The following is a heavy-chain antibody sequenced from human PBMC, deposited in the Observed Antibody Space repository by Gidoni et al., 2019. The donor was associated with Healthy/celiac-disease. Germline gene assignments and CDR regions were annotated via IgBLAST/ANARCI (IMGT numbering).Heavy chain of an antibody. CDR3: ARGVRSSSWYWGVDY. J-gene: IGHJ4*02. CDR2: ISYDGSNK. Sequence: QVQLVESGGGVVQPGRSLRLSCAASGFTFSSYAMPWVRQAPGKGLEWVAVISYDGSNKYYADSVKGRFTISRDNSKNTLYLQMNSLRAEDTAVYYCARGVRSSSWYWGVDYWGQGTLVTVSS. V-gene: IGHV3-30*01. D-gene: IGHD6-13*01. CDR1: GFTFSSYA.